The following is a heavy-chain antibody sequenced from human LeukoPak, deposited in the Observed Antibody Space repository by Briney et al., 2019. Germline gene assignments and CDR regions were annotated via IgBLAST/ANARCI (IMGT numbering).Heavy chain of an antibody. CDR1: GFTFSTYA. V-gene: IGHV3-23*01. D-gene: IGHD1-26*01. CDR3: AKDRGGGSYPLYFDY. J-gene: IGHJ4*02. CDR2: ISGSGGST. Sequence: GGSLRLTCAASGFTFSTYAMSWVRQAPGKGLEWVSAISGSGGSTYYADSVKGRFTISRDNSKNTLYLQMNSLRPDDTAVYYCAKDRGGGSYPLYFDYWGQGTLVTVSS.